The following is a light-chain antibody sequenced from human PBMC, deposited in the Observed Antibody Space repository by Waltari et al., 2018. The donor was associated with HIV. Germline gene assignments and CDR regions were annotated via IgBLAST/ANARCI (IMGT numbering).Light chain of an antibody. CDR2: GNS. J-gene: IGLJ3*02. V-gene: IGLV1-40*01. CDR3: QSYDSSLSGPWV. Sequence: QSVLTQPPSVSGAPGQRVTIPCPGRSSNIGAGSDVHWYQQLPGTAPKLLIYGNSNRPSGVPDRFSGSKSGTSASLAITGLQAEDEADYYCQSYDSSLSGPWVFGGGTKLTVL. CDR1: SSNIGAGSD.